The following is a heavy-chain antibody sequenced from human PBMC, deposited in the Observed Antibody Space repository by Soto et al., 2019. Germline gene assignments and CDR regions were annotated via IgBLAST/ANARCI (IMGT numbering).Heavy chain of an antibody. J-gene: IGHJ4*02. V-gene: IGHV3-74*01. CDR3: TRGPRPISTGTGAY. D-gene: IGHD3-10*01. Sequence: GGSLRLSCAASGFIFKMYWMHWVRQSPGKGLVWISRIYNDGTYSDYADSVRGRFTISRDNVNDTLYLQMNNLRAEDSGLYYCTRGPRPISTGTGAYWGQGTQVTVPQ. CDR2: IYNDGTYS. CDR1: GFIFKMYW.